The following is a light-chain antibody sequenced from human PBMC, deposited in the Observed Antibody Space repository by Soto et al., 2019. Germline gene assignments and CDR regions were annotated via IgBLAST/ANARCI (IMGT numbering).Light chain of an antibody. CDR2: EGS. Sequence: QSALTQPASVSGSPGQSITISCTGTSSDVGSYDLVSWFQQHPGKAPKLMIYEGSKRPSGVSSRFSGSKSGNTASLKISGLQADDQADYYCCSYAGLGTYVFGTGTKLTVL. J-gene: IGLJ1*01. CDR1: SSDVGSYDL. V-gene: IGLV2-23*01. CDR3: CSYAGLGTYV.